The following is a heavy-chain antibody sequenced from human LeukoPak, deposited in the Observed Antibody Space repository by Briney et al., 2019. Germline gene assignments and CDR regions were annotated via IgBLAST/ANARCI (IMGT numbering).Heavy chain of an antibody. CDR3: ARLVGSRSCSGGTCYSDY. CDR1: GFTFSSYA. V-gene: IGHV3-48*02. CDR2: ISITSKTI. D-gene: IGHD2-15*01. J-gene: IGHJ4*02. Sequence: QSGGSLRLSCAASGFTFSSYAMSWVRQPPGKGLEWVSYISITSKTIKYADSVKGRFTISRDNAKNSLYLQMNSLRDEDTAVYYCARLVGSRSCSGGTCYSDYWGQGTLVTVSS.